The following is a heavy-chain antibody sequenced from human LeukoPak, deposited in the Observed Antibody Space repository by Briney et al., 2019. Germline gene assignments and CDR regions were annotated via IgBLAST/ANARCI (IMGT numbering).Heavy chain of an antibody. CDR3: AGDTHSSSWYDH. Sequence: GGSLRLSCAVSGFTVSSIYMSWVRQAPGKGLEWVSFIYSDGNTYYGDSVKGRFTLSRDSSRNTLYLQMNSLTVDGTAVYYCAGDTHSSSWYDHWGQGTLVTVSS. V-gene: IGHV3-53*01. J-gene: IGHJ5*02. D-gene: IGHD6-19*01. CDR2: IYSDGNT. CDR1: GFTVSSIY.